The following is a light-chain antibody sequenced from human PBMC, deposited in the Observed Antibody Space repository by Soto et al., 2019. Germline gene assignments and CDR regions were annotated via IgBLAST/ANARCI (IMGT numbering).Light chain of an antibody. CDR3: ASWDDSVSGVL. Sequence: QSVLTQPPSASGTPGQRVTISCSGSSSNIGSNSVNWYQQLPGTAPKLLIYKTDQRPSGVPDRFSASKSGTSASLAISGLQSEDEADYYCASWDDSVSGVLFGGGTKLTVL. J-gene: IGLJ2*01. CDR1: SSNIGSNS. CDR2: KTD. V-gene: IGLV1-44*01.